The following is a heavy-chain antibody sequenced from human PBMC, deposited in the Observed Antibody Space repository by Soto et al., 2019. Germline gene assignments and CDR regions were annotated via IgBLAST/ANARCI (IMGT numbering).Heavy chain of an antibody. V-gene: IGHV4-31*03. J-gene: IGHJ5*02. CDR1: GGSISSGGYY. Sequence: LSLTCTVSGGSISSGGYYWSWIRQHPGRGLEWIGYIYYSGSTYYNPSLKSRVTISVDTSKNQFSLKLSSVTAADTAVYYCARAHDYGDYRIRDWFDPWDQGTLVTVSS. CDR2: IYYSGST. CDR3: ARAHDYGDYRIRDWFDP. D-gene: IGHD4-17*01.